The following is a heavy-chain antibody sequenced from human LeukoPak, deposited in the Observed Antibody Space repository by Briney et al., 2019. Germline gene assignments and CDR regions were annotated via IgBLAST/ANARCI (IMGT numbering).Heavy chain of an antibody. V-gene: IGHV4-34*01. CDR3: ARGHTSDSTRATKFDY. D-gene: IGHD2-2*01. J-gene: IGHJ4*02. CDR2: TNHSGST. Sequence: SETLSLTCAVYGGSFSGYYWSWIRQPPGKGLEWIGETNHSGSTNYNPSLKSRVTISVDTSKNQFSLKLSSVTAADTAVYYCARGHTSDSTRATKFDYWGQGTLVTVSS. CDR1: GGSFSGYY.